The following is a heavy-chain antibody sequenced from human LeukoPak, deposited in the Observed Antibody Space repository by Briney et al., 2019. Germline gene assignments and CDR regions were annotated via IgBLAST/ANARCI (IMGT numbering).Heavy chain of an antibody. Sequence: PGGSLRLSCAASGFTFSSYWMSWVRQAPGKGLEWVANIKKDGSEKYYVDSVKGRFTISRDNAKKSLYLQMNSLRAEDTAVYYCARAWSIAAPVDYWGQGTLVTVSS. V-gene: IGHV3-7*01. CDR3: ARAWSIAAPVDY. J-gene: IGHJ4*02. CDR2: IKKDGSEK. CDR1: GFTFSSYW. D-gene: IGHD6-6*01.